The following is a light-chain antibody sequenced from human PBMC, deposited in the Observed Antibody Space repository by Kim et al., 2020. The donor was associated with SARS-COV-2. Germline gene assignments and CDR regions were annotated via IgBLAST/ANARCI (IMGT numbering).Light chain of an antibody. Sequence: EIVLTQSPGTLSLSPGERATLSCRASESVTNNYLAWFQQKPGQTPRLLIYGASRRATGIPDRFSASGSGTDFSLTISRLESEDFAVYYCQQSSHSPLTFGGGTKVEIK. J-gene: IGKJ4*01. CDR3: QQSSHSPLT. V-gene: IGKV3-20*01. CDR1: ESVTNNY. CDR2: GAS.